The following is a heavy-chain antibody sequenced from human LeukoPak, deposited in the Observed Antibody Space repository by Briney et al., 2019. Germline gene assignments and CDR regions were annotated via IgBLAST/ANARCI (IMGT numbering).Heavy chain of an antibody. D-gene: IGHD3-10*01. CDR3: ASDHYYGSGKFDS. CDR2: ISSCAGTI. Sequence: GGSLRLSCVASGFNFGSSGMNWVRQAPGEGLEWVSYISSCAGTIYYADSVKGRFTISRDNAKNSLYLQMNSLRAEDTAVYYCASDHYYGSGKFDSWGQGTLVTVSS. J-gene: IGHJ4*02. CDR1: GFNFGSSG. V-gene: IGHV3-48*03.